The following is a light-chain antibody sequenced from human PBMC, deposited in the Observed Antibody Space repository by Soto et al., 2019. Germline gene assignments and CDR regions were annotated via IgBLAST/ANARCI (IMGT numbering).Light chain of an antibody. CDR3: SSYMSSSTPYV. Sequence: QSALTQPASVSGSPGQSITISCTGTSSDVVGYNYVSWYQQHPGKAPKLMIYDVSNRPSGVSNRFSGSKSGNTASLTTSGLQAEDEADYYCSSYMSSSTPYVFGTGTKLTVL. V-gene: IGLV2-14*01. J-gene: IGLJ1*01. CDR2: DVS. CDR1: SSDVVGYNY.